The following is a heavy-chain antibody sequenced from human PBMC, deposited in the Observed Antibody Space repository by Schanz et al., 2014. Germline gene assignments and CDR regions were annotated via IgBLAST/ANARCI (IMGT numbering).Heavy chain of an antibody. V-gene: IGHV3-30*03. CDR1: GFTFSSYA. Sequence: VQLVESGGGVVQPGRSLRLSCAASGFTFSSYAMSWVRQAPGKGLEWVALVSSDGNNDYYTDSVKGRFTISRDNAKNSLFLQMNSLRPEDTAVYYCARGRVLESWGQGTLVTVSS. J-gene: IGHJ5*02. D-gene: IGHD1-1*01. CDR3: ARGRVLES. CDR2: VSSDGNND.